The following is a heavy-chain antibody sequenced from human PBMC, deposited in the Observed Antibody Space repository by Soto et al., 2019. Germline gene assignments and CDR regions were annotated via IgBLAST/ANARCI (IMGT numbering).Heavy chain of an antibody. CDR2: INPKSGGT. Sequence: GASVKVSCKASGYSFTDYHIHWVRQAPLQGLEWLGRINPKSGGTSTAQKFQGWVTMTTDTSISTASMELTRLTSDDTAIYYCARGDSTDCSNGVCSFFYNHDMDVWGQGTTVTVSS. D-gene: IGHD2-8*01. V-gene: IGHV1-2*04. J-gene: IGHJ6*02. CDR1: GYSFTDYH. CDR3: ARGDSTDCSNGVCSFFYNHDMDV.